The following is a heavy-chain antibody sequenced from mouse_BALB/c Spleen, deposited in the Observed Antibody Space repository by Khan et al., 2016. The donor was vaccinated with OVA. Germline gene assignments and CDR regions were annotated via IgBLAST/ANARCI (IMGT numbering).Heavy chain of an antibody. CDR3: ARHWVGVMDY. CDR1: GFPFSTYG. J-gene: IGHJ4*01. Sequence: EVELVESGGDLVKPGGSLKLSCTASGFPFSTYGMSWVRQTPDKRLAWVATISSGGTYTYYPDSVLGRFTISRDNAKHTLYLQMSSLRSEDTAMYYCARHWVGVMDYWGQGTSVTVSS. CDR2: ISSGGTYT. V-gene: IGHV5-6*01. D-gene: IGHD1-1*01.